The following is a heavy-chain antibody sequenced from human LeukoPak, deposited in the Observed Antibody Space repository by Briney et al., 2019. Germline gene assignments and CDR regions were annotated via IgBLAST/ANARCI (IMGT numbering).Heavy chain of an antibody. Sequence: SETLSLTCTVSGDSISSSSYYWGWIRQPPGKGLEWIGSIYYSGSTYYNPSLKSRVTISVDTSKNQFSLKLSSVTAADTAVYYCARQGSGNYLSPVNYWGQGTLVTVSS. J-gene: IGHJ4*02. V-gene: IGHV4-39*01. D-gene: IGHD1-26*01. CDR1: GDSISSSSYY. CDR2: IYYSGST. CDR3: ARQGSGNYLSPVNY.